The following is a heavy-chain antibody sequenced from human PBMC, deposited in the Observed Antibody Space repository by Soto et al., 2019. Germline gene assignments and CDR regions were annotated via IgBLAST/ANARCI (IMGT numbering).Heavy chain of an antibody. CDR2: ISYDGSNK. CDR3: AKILLRGYSSFDY. CDR1: GFTFSSYA. Sequence: QVQLVESGGGVVQPGRSLRLSCAASGFTFSSYAMHWVRQAPGKGLEWVAVISYDGSNKYYADSVKGRFTISRDNSKNTLYLQMNSLRAEDTAVYYCAKILLRGYSSFDYWGQGTLVTVSS. J-gene: IGHJ4*02. V-gene: IGHV3-30*18. D-gene: IGHD5-12*01.